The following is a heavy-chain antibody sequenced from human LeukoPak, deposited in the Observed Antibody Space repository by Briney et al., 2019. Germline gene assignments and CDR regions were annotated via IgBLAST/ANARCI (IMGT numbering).Heavy chain of an antibody. CDR3: ARDSSGWSNWFDP. CDR1: GFTFRSYS. V-gene: IGHV3-21*01. CDR2: ISTSSNYI. Sequence: PGGSLRLSCAASGFTFRSYSMNWVRQAPGKGLEWVSSISTSSNYIFYADSVKGRFTISRDKAKNSLYLQMNSLRAEDTAVYYCARDSSGWSNWFDPWGQGTLVTVSS. J-gene: IGHJ5*02. D-gene: IGHD6-19*01.